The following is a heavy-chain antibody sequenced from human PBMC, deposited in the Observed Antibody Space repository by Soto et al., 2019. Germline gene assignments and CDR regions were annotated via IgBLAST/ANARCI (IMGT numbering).Heavy chain of an antibody. CDR2: ISYDGSNI. J-gene: IGHJ6*02. CDR3: ARADPFRFGGDV. V-gene: IGHV3-30*03. Sequence: QVQLVESGGGVVQPGRSLRLSCAASGFTLRSHAFHWVRQAPAKRLELVAVISYDGSNIYYANSVKGRFIISRANSKNSVFLHMNSLGPEDTAVYYCARADPFRFGGDVWCPGTTFTFSS. CDR1: GFTLRSHA. D-gene: IGHD3-16*01.